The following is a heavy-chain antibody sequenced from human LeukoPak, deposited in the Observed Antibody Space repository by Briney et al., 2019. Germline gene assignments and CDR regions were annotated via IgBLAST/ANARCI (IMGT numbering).Heavy chain of an antibody. D-gene: IGHD6-19*01. CDR2: IYYSGST. Sequence: KPSETLSLTCTVSGGSISSYYWSWIRQPPGKGMEWIGYIYYSGSTNYNPSLKSRVTISVDTSKNQFSLKLSSVTAADTAVYYCARHPFKSQWPVYFDYWGQGTLVTVSS. V-gene: IGHV4-59*01. CDR1: GGSISSYY. CDR3: ARHPFKSQWPVYFDY. J-gene: IGHJ4*02.